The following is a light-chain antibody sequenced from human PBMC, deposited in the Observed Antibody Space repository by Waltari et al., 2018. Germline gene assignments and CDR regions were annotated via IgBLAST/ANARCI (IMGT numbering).Light chain of an antibody. J-gene: IGKJ1*01. CDR2: DAS. Sequence: EIVMTQSPATLSVSPGDRATLSCRASQTVSSNLAWYQQKPGQAPRLLIYDASTRATGIPARFAGSGSGTEFTLTISSLQSEDFAVYYCLQYNNWLLWTFGQGTKVEIK. CDR3: LQYNNWLLWT. V-gene: IGKV3-15*01. CDR1: QTVSSN.